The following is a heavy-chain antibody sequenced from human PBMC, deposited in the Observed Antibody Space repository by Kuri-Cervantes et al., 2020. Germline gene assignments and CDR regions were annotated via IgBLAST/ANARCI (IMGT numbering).Heavy chain of an antibody. CDR2: ISYDGSNK. V-gene: IGHV3-30*03. J-gene: IGHJ4*02. CDR3: ARGLGLRFLEWLGPFDS. Sequence: GGSLRLSCAASGFTFSSYGMHWVRPAPGKGLEWVAVISYDGSNKYYADSVKGRFTISRDNAKNTLYLQMNSLRAEDTAVYYCARGLGLRFLEWLGPFDSWGQGTLVTVSS. CDR1: GFTFSSYG. D-gene: IGHD3-3*01.